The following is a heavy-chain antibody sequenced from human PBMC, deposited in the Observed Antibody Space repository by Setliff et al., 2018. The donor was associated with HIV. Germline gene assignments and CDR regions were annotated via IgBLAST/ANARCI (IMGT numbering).Heavy chain of an antibody. J-gene: IGHJ5*02. Sequence: SVKVSCKASGGTFRGFGISWVVQAPGQGLEWMGEIIPVFGTLNYAQKFQGRVTITADELTGTAYMDLTNLRPEDTAVYYCARGRRVVPAAESNWFDPWGQGTLVTVSS. D-gene: IGHD2-2*01. CDR2: IIPVFGTL. CDR3: ARGRRVVPAAESNWFDP. CDR1: GGTFRGFG. V-gene: IGHV1-69*13.